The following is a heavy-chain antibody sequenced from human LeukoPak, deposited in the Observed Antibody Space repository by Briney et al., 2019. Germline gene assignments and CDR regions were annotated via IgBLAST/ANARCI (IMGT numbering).Heavy chain of an antibody. CDR3: ARHYGDYEYYYYGMDV. Sequence: GASVKVPCKASGYTFTGDYMHWVRQAPGQGLEWMGWINPNSGGTNYAQKFQGRVTMTRDTSISTAYMELSRLRSDDTAVYYCARHYGDYEYYYYGMDVWGQGTTVTVSS. V-gene: IGHV1-2*02. J-gene: IGHJ6*02. D-gene: IGHD4-17*01. CDR2: INPNSGGT. CDR1: GYTFTGDY.